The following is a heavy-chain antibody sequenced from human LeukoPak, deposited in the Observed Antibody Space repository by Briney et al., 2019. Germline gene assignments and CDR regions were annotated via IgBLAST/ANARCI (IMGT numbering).Heavy chain of an antibody. CDR1: GGSISSSSYY. V-gene: IGHV4-39*01. CDR3: ATSDSSGYYDY. J-gene: IGHJ4*02. D-gene: IGHD3-22*01. Sequence: TTSETLSLTCTVSGGSISSSSYYWGWIRQPPGKGLEWIGSIYYSGSTYYNPSLKSRVTISVDTSKNQFSLKLSSVTAADTAVYYCATSDSSGYYDYWGQGTLVTVSS. CDR2: IYYSGST.